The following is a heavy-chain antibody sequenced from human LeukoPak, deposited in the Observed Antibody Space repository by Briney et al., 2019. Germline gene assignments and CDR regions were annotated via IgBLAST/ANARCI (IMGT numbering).Heavy chain of an antibody. CDR2: ISWNSGSI. CDR3: AKVPVPGIAAAGSVFDY. V-gene: IGHV3-9*01. D-gene: IGHD6-13*01. J-gene: IGHJ4*02. CDR1: GFTFYDYA. Sequence: GGSLRLSCAASGFTFYDYAMHWVRQAPGKGLEWVSGISWNSGSIGYADSVKGRFTISRDNAKNSLYLQMNSLRAEDTALYYCAKVPVPGIAAAGSVFDYWGQGTLVTVSS.